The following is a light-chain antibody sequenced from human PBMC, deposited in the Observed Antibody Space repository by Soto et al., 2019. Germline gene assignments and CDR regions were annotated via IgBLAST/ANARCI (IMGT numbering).Light chain of an antibody. J-gene: IGKJ5*01. Sequence: DIVMTQSPDFLAVSLGERATIKCRSSQSLLYTSNNKNHLAWYQQKPGQSPKVLIYWASTRQTGVPERFSGSGSGTDFTLTISSLQADDVAIYYCQQYFSTPITFGQGTRLGIK. CDR2: WAS. V-gene: IGKV4-1*01. CDR1: QSLLYTSNNKNH. CDR3: QQYFSTPIT.